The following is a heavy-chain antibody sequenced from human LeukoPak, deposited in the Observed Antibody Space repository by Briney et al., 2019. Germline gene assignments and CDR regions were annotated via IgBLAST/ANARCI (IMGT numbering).Heavy chain of an antibody. D-gene: IGHD2-21*01. CDR3: ARRTFGGDGYKTWAWFDP. CDR2: IYYSGST. J-gene: IGHJ5*02. V-gene: IGHV4-59*08. Sequence: PSETLSLTRTVSGGSISTFYWTWIRQPPGKGLEWIGHIYYSGSTNYNPSLESRVTISVDTSKNQFSLKVRSVTAADTAVYYCARRTFGGDGYKTWAWFDPWGQGTLVTVSS. CDR1: GGSISTFY.